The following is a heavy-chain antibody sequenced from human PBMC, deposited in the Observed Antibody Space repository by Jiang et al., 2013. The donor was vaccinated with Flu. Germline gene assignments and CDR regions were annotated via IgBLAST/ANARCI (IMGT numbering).Heavy chain of an antibody. CDR2: IWYNGGNK. CDR1: GFTFSDSG. V-gene: IGHV3-33*01. J-gene: IGHJ6*03. CDR3: ARDVIAENTLGDFYYYMDV. D-gene: IGHD2-21*01. Sequence: ESGGGVVQPGRSLRLSCAASGFTFSDSGMHWVRQAPGKGLEWVAVIWYNGGNKYYADSVKGRFTISRDNSKNTLYLQMNSLRAEDAAVYYCARDVIAENTLGDFYYYMDVWGKGTTVTVSS.